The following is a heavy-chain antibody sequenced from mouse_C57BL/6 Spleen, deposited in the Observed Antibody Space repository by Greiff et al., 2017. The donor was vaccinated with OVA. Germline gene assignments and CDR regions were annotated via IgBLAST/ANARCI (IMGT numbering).Heavy chain of an antibody. D-gene: IGHD1-1*01. J-gene: IGHJ2*01. CDR3: TRNGSSFDY. Sequence: VQRVESGAELVRPGASVTLSCKASGYTFTDYEMHWVKQTPVHGLEWIGAIDPETGGTAYNQKFKGKAILTADKSSSTAYMELRSLTSEDSAVYYCTRNGSSFDYWGQGTTLTVSS. CDR1: GYTFTDYE. V-gene: IGHV1-15*01. CDR2: IDPETGGT.